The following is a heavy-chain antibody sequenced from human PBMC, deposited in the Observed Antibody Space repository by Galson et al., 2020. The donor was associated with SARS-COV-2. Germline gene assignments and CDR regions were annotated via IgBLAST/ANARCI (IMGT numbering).Heavy chain of an antibody. D-gene: IGHD3-10*01. CDR3: ATAKAVVAYFYFDY. V-gene: IGHV1-24*01. CDR1: GYTLSELS. CDR2: FDPEDGET. J-gene: IGHJ4*02. Sequence: ASVKVSCKVSGYTLSELSMHWVRQAPGNGLEWMGGFDPEDGETVYPQKFQGRVTMTEDTSTATVYMELSGLRSEDTAVYYCATAKAVVAYFYFDYWGQGTLVTVSS.